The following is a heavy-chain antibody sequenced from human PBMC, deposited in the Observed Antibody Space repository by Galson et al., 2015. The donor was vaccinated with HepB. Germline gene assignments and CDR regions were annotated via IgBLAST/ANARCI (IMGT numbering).Heavy chain of an antibody. J-gene: IGHJ4*02. CDR2: IKPSGGST. V-gene: IGHV1-46*01. D-gene: IGHD5-12*01. CDR3: ARDLPREDNATITGYDY. Sequence: SVKVSFKPSGSTFTNDYMHWVRQAPGQGLEWMGIIKPSGGSTSSAQKFQGRVTMTRDTSTSTAYMELSNLRSEDTAVYYCARDLPREDNATITGYDYWGQGTLVTVSS. CDR1: GSTFTNDY.